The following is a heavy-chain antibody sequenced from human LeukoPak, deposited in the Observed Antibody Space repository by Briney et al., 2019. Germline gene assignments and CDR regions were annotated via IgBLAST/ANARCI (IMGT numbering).Heavy chain of an antibody. CDR3: AKSGIVGGKAGRQSSYYFDY. V-gene: IGHV3-21*01. J-gene: IGHJ4*02. CDR1: GFTFSSYS. D-gene: IGHD1-26*01. CDR2: ISSSSSYI. Sequence: GGSLRLSCAASGFTFSSYSMNWVRQAPGKGLEWVSSISSSSSYIYYADSVKGRFTISRDNAKNSLYLQMNSLRVEDTAVYYCAKSGIVGGKAGRQSSYYFDYWGQGTLVTVSS.